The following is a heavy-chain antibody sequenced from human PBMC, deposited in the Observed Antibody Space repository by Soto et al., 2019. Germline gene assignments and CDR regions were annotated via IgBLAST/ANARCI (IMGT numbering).Heavy chain of an antibody. CDR2: TYYRSKWYN. V-gene: IGHV6-1*01. Sequence: SQTLSLTCAISGDSVSSNSAAWNWIRQSPSRGLEWLGRTYYRSKWYNDYAVSVKSRITINPDTSKNQFSLQLNSVTPEDTAVYYCARAGSRIVVVPAAMRYYYYGMDVWGQGTTVTVSS. D-gene: IGHD2-2*01. J-gene: IGHJ6*02. CDR3: ARAGSRIVVVPAAMRYYYYGMDV. CDR1: GDSVSSNSAA.